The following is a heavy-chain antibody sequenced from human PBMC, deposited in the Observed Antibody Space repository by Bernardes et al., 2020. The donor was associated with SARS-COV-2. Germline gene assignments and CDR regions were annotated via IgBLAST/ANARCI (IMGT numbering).Heavy chain of an antibody. Sequence: GGSLRLSCAASGFTFSDYYMSWIRQAPGKGLEWVSYISSSSSYTNYADSVKGRFTISRDNAKNSLYLQMNSLRAEDTAVYYCARDSYCSSTSCYYWYFDLWGRGTLVTVSS. D-gene: IGHD2-2*01. V-gene: IGHV3-11*05. CDR2: ISSSSSYT. CDR1: GFTFSDYY. J-gene: IGHJ2*01. CDR3: ARDSYCSSTSCYYWYFDL.